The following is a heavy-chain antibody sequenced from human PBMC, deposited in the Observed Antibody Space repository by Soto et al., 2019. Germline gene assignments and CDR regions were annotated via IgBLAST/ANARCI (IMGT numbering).Heavy chain of an antibody. Sequence: ASETLSLTCTVSGVSISSSSYYWGWIRQPPGKGLEWIGSIYYSGSTYYNPSLKSRVTISVDTSKNQFSLKLSSVTAADTAVYCCARRKTTDYMDPESYYFDYWGQGTLVTVSS. CDR2: IYYSGST. V-gene: IGHV4-39*01. CDR3: ARRKTTDYMDPESYYFDY. CDR1: GVSISSSSYY. D-gene: IGHD4-4*01. J-gene: IGHJ4*02.